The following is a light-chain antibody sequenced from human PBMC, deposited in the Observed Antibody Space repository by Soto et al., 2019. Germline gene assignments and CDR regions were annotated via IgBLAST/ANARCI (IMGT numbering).Light chain of an antibody. Sequence: AIQLTQSPSSLSVSVGDRGTITCRASQGISSALAWYQQKPGKSPNLLIYDVSSLESGVPSRFSGSGSGTDFTLTISSLQPEDFATNYCQQFNTYPALTFGGGTKVEIK. J-gene: IGKJ4*01. CDR1: QGISSA. V-gene: IGKV1-13*02. CDR2: DVS. CDR3: QQFNTYPALT.